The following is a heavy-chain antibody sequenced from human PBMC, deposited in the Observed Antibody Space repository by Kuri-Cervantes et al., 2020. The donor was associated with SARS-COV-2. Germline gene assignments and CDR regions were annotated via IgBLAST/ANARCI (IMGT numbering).Heavy chain of an antibody. CDR1: GFTFSSYA. CDR2: ISYDGSNK. Sequence: GESLKISCAASGFTFSSYAMHWVRQAPGKGLEWVAVISYDGSNKYYADSVKGRFTISRDNSKNTLYLQMNSLRAEDTAVYYYARDGYDSSGYYLDYWGQGTLVTVSS. J-gene: IGHJ4*02. V-gene: IGHV3-30-3*01. CDR3: ARDGYDSSGYYLDY. D-gene: IGHD3-22*01.